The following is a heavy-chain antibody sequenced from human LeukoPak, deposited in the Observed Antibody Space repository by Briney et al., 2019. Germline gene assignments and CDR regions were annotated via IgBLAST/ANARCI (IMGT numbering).Heavy chain of an antibody. CDR1: GGSISSYY. V-gene: IGHV4-59*05. CDR3: ATMEQKLY. CDR2: IYYSGST. Sequence: PSETLSLTCTVSGGSISSYYWSWIRQPPGKGLEWIGSIYYSGSTYYNPSLKSRVTISVDTSKNQFSLKLSSVTASDTAVYYCATMEQKLYWGQGTLVTVSS. J-gene: IGHJ4*02. D-gene: IGHD3-10*01.